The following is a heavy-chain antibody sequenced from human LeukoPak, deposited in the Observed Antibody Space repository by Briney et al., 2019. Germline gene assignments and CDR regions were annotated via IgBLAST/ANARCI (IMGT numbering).Heavy chain of an antibody. CDR1: SAYITTYY. CDR2: INALGSP. CDR3: ARHYSLTGGRLRGYWLDP. J-gene: IGHJ5*02. V-gene: IGHV4-59*08. D-gene: IGHD7-27*01. Sequence: SETLSLTCTVSSAYITTYYRRCIRQPPGKALEGIAYINALGSPKYNPSRKSRVTIAVDTSKNEVSLKLSSVTAADTAVYYCARHYSLTGGRLRGYWLDPWGQGTLVTVSS.